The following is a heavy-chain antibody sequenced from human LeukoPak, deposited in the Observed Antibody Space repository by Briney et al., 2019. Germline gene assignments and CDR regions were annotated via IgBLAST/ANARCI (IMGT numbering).Heavy chain of an antibody. D-gene: IGHD5-18*01. CDR2: ISYSGNT. J-gene: IGHJ4*02. V-gene: IGHV4-39*01. CDR1: GGSIISSDYH. CDR3: ARGLRDTAMATFDY. Sequence: PSETLSLTCTVSGGSIISSDYHWGWVRQPPGKGLEWIGTISYSGNTDYNPSLRSRVTISVDTSNNQFSLRLSSVTAADTAVYYCARGLRDTAMATFDYWGQGTLVTVSS.